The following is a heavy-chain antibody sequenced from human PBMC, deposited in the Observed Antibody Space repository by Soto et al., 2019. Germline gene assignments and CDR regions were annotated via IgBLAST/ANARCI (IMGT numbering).Heavy chain of an antibody. Sequence: PGGSLRLSCAASGFTFSNYAMTWVRQAPGKGLEWVSGISGSGGSTYYADSVKGRLTISRDNSKNTLYLQMSSLSAEDTAVYYRVKDRISSYYYYYGMDVWGQGTTVTVSS. CDR2: ISGSGGST. CDR3: VKDRISSYYYYYGMDV. CDR1: GFTFSNYA. V-gene: IGHV3-23*01. J-gene: IGHJ6*02.